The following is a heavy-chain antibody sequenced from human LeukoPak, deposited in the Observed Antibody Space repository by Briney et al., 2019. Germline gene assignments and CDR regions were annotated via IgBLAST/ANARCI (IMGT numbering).Heavy chain of an antibody. V-gene: IGHV4-59*08. CDR1: GGSVSGYY. Sequence: PSETLSLTCTVSGGSVSGYYWSWLRQSPGKGLEWIGYIFYTGTTLYSPSLRGRVTMSVDTSENQFSLKLSSVTAADTAMYYCARHDVVPVIRRGFDFWGQGTLVTVSS. CDR3: ARHDVVPVIRRGFDF. J-gene: IGHJ4*02. CDR2: IFYTGTT. D-gene: IGHD2-21*02.